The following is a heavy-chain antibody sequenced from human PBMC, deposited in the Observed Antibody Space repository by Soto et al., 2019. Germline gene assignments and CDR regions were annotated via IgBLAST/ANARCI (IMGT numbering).Heavy chain of an antibody. J-gene: IGHJ4*02. CDR1: GHTFSSYT. Sequence: ASVKVSCKTSGHTFSSYTIAWVRQAPGQGLEWLGWISPDDGNTEYEQKFQGRVTMTADTLTSNAYMELRSLKYDDTAVYYCARVEAPFGESLHWGQGTPVTVSS. CDR2: ISPDDGNT. D-gene: IGHD3-10*01. CDR3: ARVEAPFGESLH. V-gene: IGHV1-18*01.